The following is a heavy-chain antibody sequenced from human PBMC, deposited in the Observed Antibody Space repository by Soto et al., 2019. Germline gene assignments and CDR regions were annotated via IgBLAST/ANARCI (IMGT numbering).Heavy chain of an antibody. D-gene: IGHD6-13*01. CDR2: IIPILGIA. CDR1: GGTFSSYT. Sequence: GASVKVSCKASGGTFSSYTISWVRHAPGQGLEWMGRIIPILGIANYAQKFQGRVTITADKSTSTAYMELSSLRSEDTAVYYCARSAAVMYNWFDPWGQGTLVTVSS. J-gene: IGHJ5*02. V-gene: IGHV1-69*02. CDR3: ARSAAVMYNWFDP.